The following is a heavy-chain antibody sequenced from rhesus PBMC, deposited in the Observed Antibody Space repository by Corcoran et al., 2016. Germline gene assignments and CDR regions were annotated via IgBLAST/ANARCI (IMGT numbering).Heavy chain of an antibody. CDR1: GGSMSNGYYY. CDR2: IYTVSEHT. D-gene: IGHD1-14*01. Sequence: QVQLQESGPGLVQPSETLSLTCAVSGGSMSNGYYYWSWIRQPPGSGLEGIGGIYTVSEHTYHRPSLKSRVTISKDMSKNPFSLKLTSVTAAATAAYYCARSGTTGIDFWGQGVLVTVSS. J-gene: IGHJ4*01. V-gene: IGHV4S12*01. CDR3: ARSGTTGIDF.